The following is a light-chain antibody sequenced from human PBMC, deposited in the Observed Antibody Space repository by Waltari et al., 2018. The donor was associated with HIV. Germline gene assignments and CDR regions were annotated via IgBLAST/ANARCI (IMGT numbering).Light chain of an antibody. CDR2: GAS. V-gene: IGKV3-20*01. CDR1: QSVSSSH. J-gene: IGKJ2*01. Sequence: EIVLTQSPATLSLSPGERATLSCSASQSVSSSHLAWYQQTPGLPPRLLIYGASSRATGIPDRFGGTGSGTDFTLTISRLEPEDFAVYYCQQYGTSPYTFGQGTKLEIK. CDR3: QQYGTSPYT.